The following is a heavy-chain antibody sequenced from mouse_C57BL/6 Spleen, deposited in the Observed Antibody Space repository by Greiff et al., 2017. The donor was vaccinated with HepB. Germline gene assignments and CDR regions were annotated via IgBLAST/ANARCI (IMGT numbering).Heavy chain of an antibody. CDR1: GYTFTSYW. D-gene: IGHD1-1*01. V-gene: IGHV1-55*01. CDR2: IYPGSGST. J-gene: IGHJ3*01. CDR3: AREDYYGSTWFAY. Sequence: QVHVKQSGAELVKPGASVKMSCKASGYTFTSYWITWVKQRPGQGLEWIGDIYPGSGSTNYNEKFKSKATLTVDTSSSTAYMQLSSLTSEDSAVYYCAREDYYGSTWFAYWGQGTLVTVSA.